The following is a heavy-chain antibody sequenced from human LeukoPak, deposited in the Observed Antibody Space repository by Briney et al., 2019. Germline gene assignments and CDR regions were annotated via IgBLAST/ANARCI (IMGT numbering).Heavy chain of an antibody. J-gene: IGHJ3*01. V-gene: IGHV4-59*01. D-gene: IGHD3-10*01. CDR2: VHDSGRT. CDR1: GGSISNSY. CDR3: AKSRVLAEDVFNV. Sequence: PSETLSLTCTVSGGSISNSYWTWIRQSPGTGLEYIAYVHDSGRTNYNPSLQSRATISIDTTKNQISLKLTSVTTADTAVYYCAKSRVLAEDVFNVWGQGTMVTVSS.